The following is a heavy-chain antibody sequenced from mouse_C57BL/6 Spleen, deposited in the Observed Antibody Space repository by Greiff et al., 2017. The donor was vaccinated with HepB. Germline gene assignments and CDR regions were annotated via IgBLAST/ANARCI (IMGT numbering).Heavy chain of an antibody. V-gene: IGHV1-50*01. D-gene: IGHD1-1*01. CDR2: IDPSDSYT. Sequence: QVQLQQSGAELVKPGASVKLSCKASGYTFTSYWMQWVKQRPGQGLEWIGEIDPSDSYTNYNQKFKGKATLTVDTSSSTAYMQLSSLTSEDSAVYYCARKGDYYGSSYSTWYFDVWGTGTTVTVSS. CDR3: ARKGDYYGSSYSTWYFDV. CDR1: GYTFTSYW. J-gene: IGHJ1*03.